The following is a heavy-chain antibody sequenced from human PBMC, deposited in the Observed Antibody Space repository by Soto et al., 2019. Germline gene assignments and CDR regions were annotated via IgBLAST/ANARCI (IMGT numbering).Heavy chain of an antibody. CDR3: VALRRGALAYYFDS. CDR2: IYWDDAD. D-gene: IGHD1-26*01. V-gene: IGHV2-5*04. Sequence: QITLKESGPPLVKPTQTLTLTCAFSGFSATASGGGVAWVRQPPGKALEWLAVIYWDDADQYRPSLKSRLTIIRDAAKKKVVLTMTNMEPVEKGPNFYVALRRGALAYYFDSWSPGTLVTVTT. J-gene: IGHJ4*02. CDR1: GFSATASGGG.